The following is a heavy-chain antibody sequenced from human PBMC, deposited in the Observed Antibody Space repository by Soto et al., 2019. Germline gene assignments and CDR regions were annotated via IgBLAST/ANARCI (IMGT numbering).Heavy chain of an antibody. CDR1: GFTFSSYG. V-gene: IGHV3-30*18. CDR2: ISYDGSNK. D-gene: IGHD2-15*01. CDR3: AKDRTPSLSGGSCYLIY. J-gene: IGHJ4*02. Sequence: PGGSLRLSCAASGFTFSSYGMHWVRQAPGKGLEWVAVISYDGSNKYYADSVKGRFTISRDNSKNTLYLQMNSLRAEDTAVYYCAKDRTPSLSGGSCYLIYWGQGTLVTVSS.